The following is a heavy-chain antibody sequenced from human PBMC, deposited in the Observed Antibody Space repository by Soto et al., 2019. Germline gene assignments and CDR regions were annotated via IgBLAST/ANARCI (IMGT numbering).Heavy chain of an antibody. CDR2: IYSTGTT. V-gene: IGHV3-53*01. D-gene: IGHD3-10*01. CDR3: AKDGRGSGSHYNSFGY. CDR1: GFTVGNNY. Sequence: EVQLVESGGGLIQPGGSLKLSCAASGFTVGNNYMSWVRQAPGKGLEWVSLIYSTGTTKYADSVKGRFTFSRDNAKKTLYLQMNSLRAEDTAVYYCAKDGRGSGSHYNSFGYWGQGTLVTVSS. J-gene: IGHJ4*02.